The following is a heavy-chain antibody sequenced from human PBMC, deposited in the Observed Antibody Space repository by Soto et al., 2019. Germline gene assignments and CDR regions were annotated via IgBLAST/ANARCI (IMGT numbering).Heavy chain of an antibody. D-gene: IGHD3-3*01. CDR3: ARHRITIFGGTDYYYYYMDV. V-gene: IGHV5-51*01. J-gene: IGHJ6*03. CDR1: GYSFTSYW. Sequence: PGESLKISCKGSGYSFTSYWIGWVRQMPGKGLEWMGIIYPGDSDTRYSPSFQGQVTISADKSISTAYLQWSSLKASDTAMYYCARHRITIFGGTDYYYYYMDVWGKGTTVTVSS. CDR2: IYPGDSDT.